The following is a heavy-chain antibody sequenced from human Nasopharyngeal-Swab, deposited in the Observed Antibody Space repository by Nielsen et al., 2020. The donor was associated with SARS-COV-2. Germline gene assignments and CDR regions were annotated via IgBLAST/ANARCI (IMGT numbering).Heavy chain of an antibody. J-gene: IGHJ4*02. CDR2: ISYDGSNK. CDR1: GFTFRHYA. D-gene: IGHD3-3*01. CDR3: AKGEWYQSPSDVFDY. V-gene: IGHV3-30*18. Sequence: GESLKISCAASGFTFRHYAMHWVRQAPGKGLEWVAVISYDGSNKYYADSVKGRFTISRDNSKNTLYLQMNSLRAEDTAVYYCAKGEWYQSPSDVFDYWGQGTLVTVSS.